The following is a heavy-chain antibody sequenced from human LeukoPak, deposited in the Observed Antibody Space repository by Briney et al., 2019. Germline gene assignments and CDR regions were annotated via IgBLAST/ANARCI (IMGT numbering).Heavy chain of an antibody. CDR1: GFTFSSYW. CDR3: ARDRETYSNNWFDP. J-gene: IGHJ5*02. Sequence: GGSLRLSCAASGFTFSSYWRSWVRQAPGKGLEWVANIKQDGSEKYYVDSVKGRFTISRDNAKNSLYLQMNSLRAEDTAVYYCARDRETYSNNWFDPWGQGTLVTVSS. D-gene: IGHD2-15*01. V-gene: IGHV3-7*01. CDR2: IKQDGSEK.